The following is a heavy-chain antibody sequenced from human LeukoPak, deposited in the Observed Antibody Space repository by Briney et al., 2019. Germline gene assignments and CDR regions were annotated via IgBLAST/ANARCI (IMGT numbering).Heavy chain of an antibody. CDR1: GESFSSYY. J-gene: IGHJ4*02. CDR3: ARVDGNGYNIPDY. CDR2: INHSGNT. V-gene: IGHV4-34*01. Sequence: PSETLSLTCAVYGESFSSYYWSWIRQPPGKGLEWIGEINHSGNTNYNPSLKSRVTISVDTSKNQFSLRLSSVTAADTAVYYCARVDGNGYNIPDYWGQGTLVTVCS. D-gene: IGHD5-24*01.